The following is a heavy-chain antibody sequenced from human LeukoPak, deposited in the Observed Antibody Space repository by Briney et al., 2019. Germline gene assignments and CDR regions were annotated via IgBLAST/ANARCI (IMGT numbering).Heavy chain of an antibody. CDR3: ASLRSSSGYYYYGMDV. D-gene: IGHD6-6*01. V-gene: IGHV1-2*02. CDR2: INPNSGGT. J-gene: IGHJ6*02. Sequence: GASVTVSCKASGYTFTGYYMHWVRQAPGQGLEWMGWINPNSGGTNYAQKFQGRVTMTRDTSISTAYMELSRLRSDDTAVYYCASLRSSSGYYYYGMDVWGQGTTVTVSS. CDR1: GYTFTGYY.